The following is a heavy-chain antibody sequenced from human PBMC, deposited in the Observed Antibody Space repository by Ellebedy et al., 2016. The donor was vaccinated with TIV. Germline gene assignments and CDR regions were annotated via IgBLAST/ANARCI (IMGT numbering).Heavy chain of an antibody. Sequence: SETLSLTCTVSGGSISSSSYHWAWIRQPPGKGLEWIGSIYYGGNTYYNPSLKSRVSISVDTSKNQFSLKLSSVTAADTAVYYCARPVSNWYSGFDYWGQGALVTVSS. V-gene: IGHV4-39*01. CDR1: GGSISSSSYH. CDR2: IYYGGNT. D-gene: IGHD6-13*01. CDR3: ARPVSNWYSGFDY. J-gene: IGHJ4*02.